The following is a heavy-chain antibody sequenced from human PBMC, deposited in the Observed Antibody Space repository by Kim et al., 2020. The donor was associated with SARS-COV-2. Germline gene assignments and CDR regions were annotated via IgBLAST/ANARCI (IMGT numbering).Heavy chain of an antibody. V-gene: IGHV4-38-2*02. D-gene: IGHD3-22*01. CDR3: TSIYYYDSSGYYYADW. Sequence: SETLSLTCTVSGYSISSGYYWGWIRQPPGKGLEWIGSIYHSGSTYYNPSLKSRVTISIDTSKNQFSLRLNSVTAADTAVYYCTSIYYYDSSGYYYADWWGQGTLVTVSS. CDR1: GYSISSGYY. J-gene: IGHJ4*02. CDR2: IYHSGST.